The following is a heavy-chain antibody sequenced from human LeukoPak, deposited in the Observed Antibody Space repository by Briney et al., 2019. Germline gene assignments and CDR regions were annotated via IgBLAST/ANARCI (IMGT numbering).Heavy chain of an antibody. CDR1: GFTFSSYE. J-gene: IGHJ4*02. V-gene: IGHV3-48*03. D-gene: IGHD4-23*01. CDR3: ARDGHYGGNSVAVDY. CDR2: ISNSGSSI. Sequence: GGSLRLSCAASGFTFSSYEMNWVRQAPGKRLEWVSYISNSGSSIYYADSVKGRFTISRDNAKNSLYLQMNSLRAEDTAVYYCARDGHYGGNSVAVDYWGQGTLVTVSS.